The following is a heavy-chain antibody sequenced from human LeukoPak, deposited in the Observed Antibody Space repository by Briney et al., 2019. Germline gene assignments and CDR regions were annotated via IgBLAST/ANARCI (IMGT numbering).Heavy chain of an antibody. CDR2: INSDGSST. D-gene: IGHD5-18*01. V-gene: IGHV3-74*01. Sequence: GGSLRLSCAASGFTFSSYWMHWVRQARGKGLVWVSRINSDGSSTSYADSVKGRFTISRDNAKNTLYLQMNSLRAEDTAVYYCAKATYGYSSPFDYWGQGTLVTVSS. CDR1: GFTFSSYW. CDR3: AKATYGYSSPFDY. J-gene: IGHJ4*02.